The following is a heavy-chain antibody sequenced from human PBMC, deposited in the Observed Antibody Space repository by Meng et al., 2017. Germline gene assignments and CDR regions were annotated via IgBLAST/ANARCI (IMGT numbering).Heavy chain of an antibody. Sequence: QVQVGQSGAEVKKPGASVKVACKASGYTFTSYGISWVRQAPGQGLEWMGWISAYNGNTNYAQKLQGRVTMTTDTSTSTAYMELRSLRSDDTAVYYCARVGYCSSTSCHQIDYWGQGTLVTVSS. J-gene: IGHJ4*02. CDR3: ARVGYCSSTSCHQIDY. CDR2: ISAYNGNT. CDR1: GYTFTSYG. D-gene: IGHD2-2*01. V-gene: IGHV1-18*01.